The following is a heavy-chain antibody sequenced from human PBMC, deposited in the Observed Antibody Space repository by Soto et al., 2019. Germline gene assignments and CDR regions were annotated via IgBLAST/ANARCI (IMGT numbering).Heavy chain of an antibody. CDR3: SKDLDGLQGLVDSSFCFDY. CDR2: ISYDGSDK. CDR1: GFTFNSYG. Sequence: PGGSLRLSCAASGFTFNSYGMHWVRQAPGKGLEWVAVISYDGSDKYYADSVKGRFTISRDNSKNTLYLQMNSLRAEDTAVYYCSKDLDGLQGLVDSSFCFDYWGQGTLVIVSS. V-gene: IGHV3-30*18. D-gene: IGHD3-16*02. J-gene: IGHJ4*02.